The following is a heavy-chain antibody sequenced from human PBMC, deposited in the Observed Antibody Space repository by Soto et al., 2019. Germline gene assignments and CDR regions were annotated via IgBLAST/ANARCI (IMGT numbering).Heavy chain of an antibody. D-gene: IGHD4-17*01. V-gene: IGHV4-59*01. J-gene: IGHJ4*02. CDR1: GGSISSYY. Sequence: QVQLQESGPGLVKPSETLSLTCTVSGGSISSYYWSWIRQPPGKGLEWIGYIYYSGSTNYNPSLKSRVTISVDTSKNQFSLKLSSVTAADTAVYYCARRLRWDPYFDYWGQGTLVTVSS. CDR2: IYYSGST. CDR3: ARRLRWDPYFDY.